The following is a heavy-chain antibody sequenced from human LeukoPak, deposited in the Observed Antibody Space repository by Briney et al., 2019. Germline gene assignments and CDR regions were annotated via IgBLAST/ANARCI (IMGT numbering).Heavy chain of an antibody. D-gene: IGHD2-2*01. CDR1: GFTFSSYA. Sequence: GRSLRLSCAVSGFTFSSYAMHWVRQAPGKGLEWVAVISYDGSNKYYADSVKGRFTISRDNSKNTLYLQMNSLGAEDTALYYCARGFCSTTSCPGWAYYYGMDVWGKGTTVTVSS. CDR3: ARGFCSTTSCPGWAYYYGMDV. CDR2: ISYDGSNK. V-gene: IGHV3-30*04. J-gene: IGHJ6*04.